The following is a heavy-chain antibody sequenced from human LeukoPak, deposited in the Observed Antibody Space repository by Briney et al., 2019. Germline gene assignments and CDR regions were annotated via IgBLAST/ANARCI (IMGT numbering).Heavy chain of an antibody. V-gene: IGHV4-34*01. D-gene: IGHD3-10*01. CDR2: INHSGST. Sequence: SETLSLSCAVYGGSFSGYYWSWIRQPPGKGLEWIGEINHSGSTNYNPSLKSRVTISVDTSKNQFSLKLSSVTAADTAVDYRARGIKRITMVRGRRWFDPWGQGTLVTVSS. CDR1: GGSFSGYY. CDR3: ARGIKRITMVRGRRWFDP. J-gene: IGHJ5*02.